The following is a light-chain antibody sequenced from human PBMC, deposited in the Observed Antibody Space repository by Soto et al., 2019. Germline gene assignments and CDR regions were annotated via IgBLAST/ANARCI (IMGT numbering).Light chain of an antibody. CDR2: EGS. CDR3: CSYAGSRTWV. CDR1: SSDVGSYNI. V-gene: IGLV2-23*01. J-gene: IGLJ3*02. Sequence: QSALTQPASVSGSPGQSITISCTGTSSDVGSYNIVSWYQQHPGKAPKLMIYEGSKPPSGGTNRFSGYKSGNTASLTITGLQAEDEAECYCCSYAGSRTWVFGGGTKLTVL.